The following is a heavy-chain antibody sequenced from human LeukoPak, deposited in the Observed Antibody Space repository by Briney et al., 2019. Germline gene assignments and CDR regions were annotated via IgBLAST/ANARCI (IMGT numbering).Heavy chain of an antibody. CDR3: ARRGSGYDWEGYYYYGMDA. Sequence: ASVKVSCKASGGTFSSYAISWVRQAPGQGLEWMGGIIPIFGTANYAQKFQGRVTITADESTSTAYMELSSLRSEDTAVYYCARRGSGYDWEGYYYYGMDAWGQGTTVTVSS. D-gene: IGHD5-12*01. CDR2: IIPIFGTA. V-gene: IGHV1-69*13. J-gene: IGHJ6*02. CDR1: GGTFSSYA.